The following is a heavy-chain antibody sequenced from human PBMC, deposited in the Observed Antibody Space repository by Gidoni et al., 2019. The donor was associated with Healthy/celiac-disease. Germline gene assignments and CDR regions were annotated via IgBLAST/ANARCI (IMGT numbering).Heavy chain of an antibody. V-gene: IGHV3-15*01. J-gene: IGHJ3*02. CDR2: IKSKTDGGTT. CDR1: GFTVRNAW. D-gene: IGHD2-15*01. Sequence: EVQLVESGGGLVKPGGYLRLSCAASGFTVRNAWMSWVRQAPGQGLEWVGRIKSKTDGGTTDYAAPVKGRFTISRDDSKNTLYLQMNSLKTEDTAVYYCSRLPDAFDIWGQGTMVTVSS. CDR3: SRLPDAFDI.